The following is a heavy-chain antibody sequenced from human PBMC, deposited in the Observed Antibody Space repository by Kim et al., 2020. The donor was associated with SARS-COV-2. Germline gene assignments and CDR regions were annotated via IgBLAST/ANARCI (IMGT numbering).Heavy chain of an antibody. Sequence: GGSLRLSCAASGFIFRSYAMSWVRQASGKGLEWVASISADGGSTYYADSVTGRFTISRDNSKNTLYLQMNSLRVEDTAVYYCAKYRDSSGSIFDYWGQGTLGTVSS. CDR1: GFIFRSYA. CDR3: AKYRDSSGSIFDY. CDR2: ISADGGST. J-gene: IGHJ4*02. V-gene: IGHV3-23*01. D-gene: IGHD3-10*01.